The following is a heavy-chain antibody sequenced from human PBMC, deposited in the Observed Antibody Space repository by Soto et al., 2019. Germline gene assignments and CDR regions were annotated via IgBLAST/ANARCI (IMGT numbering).Heavy chain of an antibody. V-gene: IGHV5-51*01. CDR2: IYPGDSDT. J-gene: IGHJ3*02. CDR1: GYSFTSYW. Sequence: GESLKISCKGSGYSFTSYWIGWVRQMPGKGLEWMGIIYPGDSDTRYSPSFQGQVTISADKSISTAYLQWSSLKASDTAMYYCARPPTRRSGYYFDAFDIWGQGTMVTVSS. D-gene: IGHD3-22*01. CDR3: ARPPTRRSGYYFDAFDI.